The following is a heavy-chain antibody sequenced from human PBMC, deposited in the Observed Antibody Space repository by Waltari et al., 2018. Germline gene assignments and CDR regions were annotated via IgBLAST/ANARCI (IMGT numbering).Heavy chain of an antibody. V-gene: IGHV1-2*02. CDR3: ARGDGYNTDY. D-gene: IGHD5-12*01. J-gene: IGHJ4*02. Sequence: QVQLVQSGAEVKKPGASVKVSCKASGYTFTGYYMHWVRQAPGHGLAWMGWINPNSGGTNYAQKLQGRVTMTRDTSISTAYMELSRLRSDDTAVYYCARGDGYNTDYWGQGTLVTVSS. CDR1: GYTFTGYY. CDR2: INPNSGGT.